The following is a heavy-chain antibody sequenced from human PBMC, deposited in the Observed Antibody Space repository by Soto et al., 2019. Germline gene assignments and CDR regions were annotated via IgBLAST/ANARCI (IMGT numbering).Heavy chain of an antibody. Sequence: SETLSLTCTVSCGSISSYYWSWIRQPAGKGLEWIGRIYTSGSTNYNPSLKSRVTMSVDTSKNQFSLKLSSVTAADTAVYYCARTYSSGWSGYYFDYWGQGTLVTVSS. CDR3: ARTYSSGWSGYYFDY. V-gene: IGHV4-4*07. J-gene: IGHJ4*02. CDR2: IYTSGST. CDR1: CGSISSYY. D-gene: IGHD6-19*01.